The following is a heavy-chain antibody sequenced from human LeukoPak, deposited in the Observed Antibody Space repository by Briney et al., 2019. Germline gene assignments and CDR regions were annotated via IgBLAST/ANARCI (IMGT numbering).Heavy chain of an antibody. Sequence: GGSLRLSCAASGFTFSSYSMNWVRQAPRKGLEWVSSISSSSSYIYYADSVKGRFTISRDNAKNSLYLQMNSLRAEDTAVYYCENDYGDSSPFDYWGPGTLVTVSS. CDR2: ISSSSSYI. D-gene: IGHD4-17*01. J-gene: IGHJ4*02. CDR1: GFTFSSYS. V-gene: IGHV3-21*01. CDR3: ENDYGDSSPFDY.